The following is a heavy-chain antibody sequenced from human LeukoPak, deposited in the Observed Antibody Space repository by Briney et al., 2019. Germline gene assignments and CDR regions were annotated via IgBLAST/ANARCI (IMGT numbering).Heavy chain of an antibody. CDR1: GFTFSSYS. Sequence: GGSLRLSCAASGFTFSSYSMNWVRQAPGKGLEWVSSISSSSSSYIYYADSVKGRFTISRDNAKNSLYLQMNSLRAEDTAVYYCARDGGNYYDSSGYYDYWGQGTLVTVSS. V-gene: IGHV3-21*01. CDR2: ISSSSSSYI. D-gene: IGHD3-22*01. J-gene: IGHJ4*02. CDR3: ARDGGNYYDSSGYYDY.